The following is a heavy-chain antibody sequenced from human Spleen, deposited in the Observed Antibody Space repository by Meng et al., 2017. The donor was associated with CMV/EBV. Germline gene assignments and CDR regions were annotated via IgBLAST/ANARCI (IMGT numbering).Heavy chain of an antibody. D-gene: IGHD2-2*01. CDR1: GGSFSGYY. CDR2: INHSGST. CDR3: VRDMGAGLGPAGTREYDH. Sequence: SETLSLTCAVYGGSFSGYYWSWIRQPPGKGLEWVGEINHSGSTNYNPSLKSRVTISVDTSKNQFSLKLSSVTAADTAVYYCVRDMGAGLGPAGTREYDHWGQGTLVTVSS. J-gene: IGHJ4*02. V-gene: IGHV4-34*01.